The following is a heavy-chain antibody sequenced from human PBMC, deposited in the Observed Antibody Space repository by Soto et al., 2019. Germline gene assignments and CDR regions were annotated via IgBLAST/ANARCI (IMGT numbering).Heavy chain of an antibody. CDR2: IDWDDDK. J-gene: IGHJ5*02. CDR3: ARDIVVVPAAASWFDP. D-gene: IGHD2-2*01. Sequence: SGPTLVNPTQTLTLTCTFSGFSLSTSGMCVSWIRQPRGKALEWLARIDWDDDKYYSTSLKTRLTISKDTSKNQVVLTMTNMDPVDTATYYCARDIVVVPAAASWFDPWGQGTLVTVSS. CDR1: GFSLSTSGMC. V-gene: IGHV2-70*11.